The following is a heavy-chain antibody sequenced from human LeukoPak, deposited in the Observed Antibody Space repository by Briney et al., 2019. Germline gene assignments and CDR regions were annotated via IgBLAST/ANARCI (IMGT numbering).Heavy chain of an antibody. V-gene: IGHV3-23*01. Sequence: PGGALRVSCAASGCTFSTYAMRWVRPTPGKGVAGVAAARSSDAGTYHADSVRGRFTISRDNSKNTLYLQMNSLRAEDAAVYYCAKSRRAWNYYYYYMDGWGKGTTVTISS. CDR3: AKSRRAWNYYYYYMDG. D-gene: IGHD1-1*01. J-gene: IGHJ6*03. CDR2: ARSSDAGT. CDR1: GCTFSTYA.